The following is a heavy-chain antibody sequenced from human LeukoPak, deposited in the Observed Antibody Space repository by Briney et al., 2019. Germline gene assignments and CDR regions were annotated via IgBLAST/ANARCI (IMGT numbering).Heavy chain of an antibody. CDR3: ARGHCSSTSCLFDY. CDR1: GGSMSSSSHY. D-gene: IGHD2-2*01. Sequence: SETLSLTCTVSGGSMSSSSHYWGWIRQPPGKGLEWIGSISYSGSTYYNPSLKSRVTISVDTSKKQFSLKLSSVTAADTAVYYCARGHCSSTSCLFDYWGQGTLVTVSS. J-gene: IGHJ4*02. CDR2: ISYSGST. V-gene: IGHV4-39*07.